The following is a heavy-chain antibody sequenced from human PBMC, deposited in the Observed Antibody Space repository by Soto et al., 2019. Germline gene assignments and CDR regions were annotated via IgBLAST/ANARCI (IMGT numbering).Heavy chain of an antibody. CDR3: AKRFRLLIETPPGFDY. CDR1: GSIFSSYV. J-gene: IGHJ4*02. V-gene: IGHV3-30*18. CDR2: TSYDGRNN. Sequence: GGSLRLSCAVSGSIFSSYVMHWVRQAPGKGLEWVAVTSYDGRNNNYADSVRGRFTISRDNSKSTLYLQMNSLRAEDTAVYYCAKRFRLLIETPPGFDYWGQGTLVTVSS. D-gene: IGHD2-15*01.